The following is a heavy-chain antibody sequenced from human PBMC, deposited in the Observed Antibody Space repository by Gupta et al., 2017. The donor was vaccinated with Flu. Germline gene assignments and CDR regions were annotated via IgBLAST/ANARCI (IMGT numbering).Heavy chain of an antibody. Sequence: QVQLVESGGGVVQPGGSLRVSCAASGFTFSSNGMHRVRVAPGKGLEGVAIIVYDRSNKNYADSVKGRFTISRDNSKNTLYLQMNSLRAEDTAVYYCARWNLGYCSSTSCHGDALDIWAQGTMVTVSS. J-gene: IGHJ3*02. V-gene: IGHV3-33*01. D-gene: IGHD2-2*01. CDR3: ARWNLGYCSSTSCHGDALDI. CDR2: IVYDRSNK. CDR1: GFTFSSNG.